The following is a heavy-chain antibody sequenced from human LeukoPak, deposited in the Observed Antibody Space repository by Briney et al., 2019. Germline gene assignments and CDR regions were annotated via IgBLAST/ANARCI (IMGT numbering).Heavy chain of an antibody. Sequence: GGSLRLSCAASGFTFSTYGMHWVRQAPGKGLEWVAVIWYDGGIKYYSDSVKGRFTISRDNSKNTVSLQVNSLRAEDTAVYYCARGQYSPDYWGQGTVVTVSS. CDR3: ARGQYSPDY. CDR1: GFTFSTYG. CDR2: IWYDGGIK. J-gene: IGHJ4*02. D-gene: IGHD2-15*01. V-gene: IGHV3-33*01.